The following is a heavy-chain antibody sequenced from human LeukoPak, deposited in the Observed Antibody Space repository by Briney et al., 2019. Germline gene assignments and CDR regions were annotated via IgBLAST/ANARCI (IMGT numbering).Heavy chain of an antibody. CDR1: GGSISSYY. D-gene: IGHD3-9*01. CDR2: IYYSGST. CDR3: ARARSVTGYYIH. Sequence: PSETLSLTCTVSGGSISSYYWSWIRQPPGKGLEWIGYIYYSGSTNYNPSLKSRVTISVDTSKNQFSLKLSSVTAADTAVYYCARARSVTGYYIHWGQGTLVTVSS. V-gene: IGHV4-59*01. J-gene: IGHJ4*02.